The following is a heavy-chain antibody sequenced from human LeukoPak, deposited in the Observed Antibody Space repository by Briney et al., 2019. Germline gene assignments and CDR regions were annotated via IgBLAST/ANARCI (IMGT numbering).Heavy chain of an antibody. J-gene: IGHJ2*01. V-gene: IGHV4-30-2*01. CDR2: IYHSGST. D-gene: IGHD3-9*01. Sequence: PSQTLSLTCAVSGGSISRGGEFWSWIRQPPGRGLEWIGHIYHSGSTYYNPSLKSRVSMSVDRSKNQFSLKLSSVTAADTAVYYCARGQLTGSPWYFDLWGRGTLVTVSS. CDR3: ARGQLTGSPWYFDL. CDR1: GGSISRGGEF.